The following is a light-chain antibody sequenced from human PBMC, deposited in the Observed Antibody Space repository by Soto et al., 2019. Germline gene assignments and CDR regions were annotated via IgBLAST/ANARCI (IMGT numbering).Light chain of an antibody. CDR1: QSASGH. CDR2: GAS. CDR3: QQYKNWTPIT. Sequence: EITRPPAILSACPEKNVSLSCRASQSASGHLARYPLIPGQSPWFLFYGASTRAPFVPASFSASVPGTVFTLTITSLHSEAFAVYYCQQYKNWTPITVGQGTR. V-gene: IGKV3D-15*01. J-gene: IGKJ5*01.